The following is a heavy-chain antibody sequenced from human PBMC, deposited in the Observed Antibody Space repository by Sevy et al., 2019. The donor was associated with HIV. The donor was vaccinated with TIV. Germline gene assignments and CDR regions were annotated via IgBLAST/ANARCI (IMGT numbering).Heavy chain of an antibody. J-gene: IGHJ6*02. Sequence: GGSLRLSCAASGFTFKSYWMTWIRQAPGKGLEWVADINQDGSEKYYSDSLKGRFSISRDNSKNSVHLQINTLRAEDTAVYYCAREGSAYDTYYYHYAMDVWGQWTTVTVSS. CDR2: INQDGSEK. D-gene: IGHD5-12*01. V-gene: IGHV3-7*01. CDR1: GFTFKSYW. CDR3: AREGSAYDTYYYHYAMDV.